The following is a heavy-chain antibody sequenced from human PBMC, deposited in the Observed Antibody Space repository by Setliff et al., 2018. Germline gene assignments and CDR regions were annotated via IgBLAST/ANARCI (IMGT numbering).Heavy chain of an antibody. Sequence: SVKVSCKASGGAFSSYVISWVREAPGQGLEWMGGIIPIFGTNYAQKFQGRVTITADESTSTAYMELSSLRPEDTAVYYCARTCSGSGCYAGLESWGQGTPVTVSS. CDR1: GGAFSSYV. CDR3: ARTCSGSGCYAGLES. V-gene: IGHV1-69*13. D-gene: IGHD2-15*01. CDR2: IIPIFGT. J-gene: IGHJ4*02.